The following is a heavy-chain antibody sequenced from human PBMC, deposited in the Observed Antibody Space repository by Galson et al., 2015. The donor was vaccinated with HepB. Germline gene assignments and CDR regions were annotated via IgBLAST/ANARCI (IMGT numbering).Heavy chain of an antibody. CDR3: ARGLGATTGGDY. J-gene: IGHJ4*02. CDR1: GFTFSSYS. CDR2: ISSSSSYI. V-gene: IGHV3-21*01. Sequence: SLRLSCAASGFTFSSYSMNWVRQAPGKGLEWVSSISSSSSYIYYADSVKGRFTISRDNAKNSLYLQMNSLRAEDTAVYYCARGLGATTGGDYWGQGTLVTVSS. D-gene: IGHD1-26*01.